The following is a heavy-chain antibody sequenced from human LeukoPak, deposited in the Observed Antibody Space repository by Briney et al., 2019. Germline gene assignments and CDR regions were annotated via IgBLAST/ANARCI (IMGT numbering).Heavy chain of an antibody. Sequence: PGGSLRLSCAASGFTFSDYYMSWIRQAPGKGLEWVSYISSSGSTIYYADSVKDRFTISRDNAKNSLYLQMNSLRAEDTAVYYCARVRGYDFWSGSLVDYWGQGTLVTVSS. CDR3: ARVRGYDFWSGSLVDY. J-gene: IGHJ4*02. V-gene: IGHV3-11*01. D-gene: IGHD3-3*01. CDR1: GFTFSDYY. CDR2: ISSSGSTI.